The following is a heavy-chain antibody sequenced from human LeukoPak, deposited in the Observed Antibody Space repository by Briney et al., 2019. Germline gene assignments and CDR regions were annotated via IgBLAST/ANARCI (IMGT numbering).Heavy chain of an antibody. J-gene: IGHJ4*02. Sequence: SETLSLTCTVSGGSISSGGYFWSWIRQPPGKGLEWIGYIYYSGSTNYNPSLKSRVTISVDTSKNQFSLKLSSVTAADTAVYYCARVGGPGDYYFDYWGQGTLVTVSS. CDR3: ARVGGPGDYYFDY. D-gene: IGHD3-10*01. CDR1: GGSISSGGYF. V-gene: IGHV4-61*08. CDR2: IYYSGST.